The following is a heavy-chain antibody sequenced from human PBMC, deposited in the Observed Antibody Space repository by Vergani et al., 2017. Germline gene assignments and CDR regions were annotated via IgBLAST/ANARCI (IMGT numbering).Heavy chain of an antibody. V-gene: IGHV4-31*03. CDR2: IYYSGST. J-gene: IGHJ4*02. CDR1: GGSISSGGYY. D-gene: IGHD2-2*01. CDR3: ARALIVVVPAAKKVYFDY. Sequence: QVQLQESGPGLVKPSQTLSLTCTVSGGSISSGGYYWSWIRQHPGKGLEWIGYIYYSGSTYYNPSLKSRVTISVDTSKNQFSLKLSSVTAAAPAVYYCARALIVVVPAAKKVYFDYWGQGTLVTVSS.